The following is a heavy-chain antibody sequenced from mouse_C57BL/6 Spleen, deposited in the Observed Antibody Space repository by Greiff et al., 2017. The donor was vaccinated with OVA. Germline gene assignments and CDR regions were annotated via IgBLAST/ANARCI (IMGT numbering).Heavy chain of an antibody. CDR1: GYTFTDYY. CDR3: ARKTYLLDY. V-gene: IGHV1-26*01. CDR2: INPNNGGT. Sequence: EVQLQQSGPELVKPGASVKISCKASGYTFTDYYMNWVKQSHGKSLEWIGDINPNNGGTSYNQKFKGKATLTVDKSSSTAYMELRSLTSEDSAVYYCARKTYLLDYWGQGTTLTVSS. D-gene: IGHD2-1*01. J-gene: IGHJ2*01.